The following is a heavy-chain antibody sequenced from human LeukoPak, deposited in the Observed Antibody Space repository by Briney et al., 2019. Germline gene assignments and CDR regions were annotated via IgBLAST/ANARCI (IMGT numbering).Heavy chain of an antibody. CDR1: GGSITSSSYY. V-gene: IGHV4-39*01. CDR2: IYSSGST. Sequence: SETLSLTCIVSGGSITSSSYYWGFIRQPPGKGLEWIGSIYSSGSTYYNSSLKSRVTISIDTSKNQVSLKMSSVTAADTAVYYCAKSGGYGLIDYWGQGTLVTVSS. D-gene: IGHD6-25*01. CDR3: AKSGGYGLIDY. J-gene: IGHJ4*01.